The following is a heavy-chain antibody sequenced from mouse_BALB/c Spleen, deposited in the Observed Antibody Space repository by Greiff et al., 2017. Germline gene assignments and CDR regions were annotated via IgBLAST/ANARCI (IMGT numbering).Heavy chain of an antibody. V-gene: IGHV5-6-5*01. J-gene: IGHJ2*01. D-gene: IGHD1-1*01. CDR2: ISSGGST. Sequence: EVKLMESGGGLVKPGGSLKLSCAASGFTFSSYAMSWVRQTPEKRLEWVASISSGGSTYYPDSVKGRFTISRDNARNILYLQMSSLRSEDTAMYYCARGVTTVVADYFDYWGQGTTLTVSS. CDR3: ARGVTTVVADYFDY. CDR1: GFTFSSYA.